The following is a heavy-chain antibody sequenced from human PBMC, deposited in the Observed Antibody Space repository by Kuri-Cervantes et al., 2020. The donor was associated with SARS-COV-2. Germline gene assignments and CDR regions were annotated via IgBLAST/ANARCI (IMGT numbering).Heavy chain of an antibody. V-gene: IGHV3-30*12. CDR2: ISYDGSNK. Sequence: LSLTCAASGFTFSSYGMHWVRQAPGKGLEWVAVISYDGSNKYYADSVKGRFTISRDNAENSLYLQMNSLRADDTAVYYCARERGDLDFDYWGQGTLVTVSS. J-gene: IGHJ4*02. CDR1: GFTFSSYG. D-gene: IGHD3-10*01. CDR3: ARERGDLDFDY.